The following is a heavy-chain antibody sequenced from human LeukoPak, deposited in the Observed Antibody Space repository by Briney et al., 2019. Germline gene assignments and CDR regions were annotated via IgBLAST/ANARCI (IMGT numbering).Heavy chain of an antibody. CDR1: GYTLTDYY. V-gene: IGHV1-69*13. CDR2: IIPIFGTA. CDR3: ARDAWGDYEGDY. Sequence: GASVKVSCKASGYTLTDYYMHWVRQAPGQGLEWMGGIIPIFGTANYAQKFQGRVTITADESTSTAYMELSSLRSEDTAVYYCARDAWGDYEGDYWDQGTLVTVSS. D-gene: IGHD4-17*01. J-gene: IGHJ4*02.